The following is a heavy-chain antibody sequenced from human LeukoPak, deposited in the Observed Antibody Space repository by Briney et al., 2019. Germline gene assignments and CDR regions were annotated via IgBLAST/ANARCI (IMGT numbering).Heavy chain of an antibody. J-gene: IGHJ4*02. CDR2: IYYSGST. Sequence: KASETLSLTCTVSGGSISSSSYYWGWIRQPPGKGLEWIGSIYYSGSTYYNPSLKSRVTISVDTSKNQFSLKLSSVTAADTAVYYCARVVDFWSGFDYWGQGTLVTVSS. CDR3: ARVVDFWSGFDY. D-gene: IGHD3-3*01. V-gene: IGHV4-39*07. CDR1: GGSISSSSYY.